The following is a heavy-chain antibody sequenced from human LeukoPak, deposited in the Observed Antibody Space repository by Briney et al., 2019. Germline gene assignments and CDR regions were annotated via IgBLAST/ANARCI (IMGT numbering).Heavy chain of an antibody. D-gene: IGHD5-18*01. CDR3: TRVDTAMAYYYYYYMDV. J-gene: IGHJ6*03. Sequence: PGGSLRLSCTASGFTFGDYAMSWVRQAPGKGLEWVGFIRSKAYGGTTEYAASVKGRFTISRDDSKSIAYLQMNSLKTGDTAVYYCTRVDTAMAYYYYYYMDVWGKGTTVTISS. V-gene: IGHV3-49*04. CDR2: IRSKAYGGTT. CDR1: GFTFGDYA.